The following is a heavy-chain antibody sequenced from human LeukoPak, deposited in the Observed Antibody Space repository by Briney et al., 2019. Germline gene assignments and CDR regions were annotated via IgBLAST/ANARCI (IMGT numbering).Heavy chain of an antibody. J-gene: IGHJ3*02. V-gene: IGHV3-23*01. D-gene: IGHD4-23*01. CDR1: GFTFSSYA. CDR3: ARDQSPDYGGNSNDAFDI. CDR2: ISGSGGST. Sequence: GGSLRLSCAASGFTFSSYAMSWVRQAPGKGLEWVSAISGSGGSTYYADSVKGRFTISRDNAKNSLYLQMNSLRAEDTAVYYCARDQSPDYGGNSNDAFDIWGQGTMVTVSS.